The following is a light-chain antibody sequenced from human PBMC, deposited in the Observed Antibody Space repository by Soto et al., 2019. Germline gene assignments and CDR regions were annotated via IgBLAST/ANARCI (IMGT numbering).Light chain of an antibody. CDR3: QQAHTFPLT. CDR1: QGIGNY. V-gene: IGKV1-27*01. J-gene: IGKJ4*01. CDR2: AAS. Sequence: DIQMTQSPSSLSASVGDRVTITCRASQGIGNYLAWYQQKPGKVPKLLIYAASTLQSGVPSRFSGSGSGTDFALTISSLQPEDSAAYYRQQAHTFPLTFGGGTKVDIK.